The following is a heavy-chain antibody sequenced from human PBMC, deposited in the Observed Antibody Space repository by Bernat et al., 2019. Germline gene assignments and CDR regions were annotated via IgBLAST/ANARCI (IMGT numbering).Heavy chain of an antibody. J-gene: IGHJ4*02. V-gene: IGHV3-13*04. CDR1: GFTFSSYD. CDR2: IGTAGDT. CDR3: ARALGMATIGYYFDY. D-gene: IGHD5-24*01. Sequence: EVQLVESGGGLVQPGGSLRLSCAASGFTFSSYDMHWVRQATGKGLEWVSAIGTAGDTYYPGSAKGRFTISRENAKNSLYLQMNSLRAGDTAVYYCARALGMATIGYYFDYWGQGTLVTVSS.